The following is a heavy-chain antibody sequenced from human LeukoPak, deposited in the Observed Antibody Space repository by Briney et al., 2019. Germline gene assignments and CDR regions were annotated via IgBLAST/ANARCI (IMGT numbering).Heavy chain of an antibody. CDR2: IYYSGST. CDR3: ARGGGLDY. Sequence: PSETLSLTYTVSGGSVSSSIYYWGWIRQPPGKGLEWIGSIYYSGSTSYNPSLKSRVTISVDTSKNQFSLKLTSVTAADTAVYYCARGGGLDYWGQGTLVTVSS. J-gene: IGHJ4*02. D-gene: IGHD3-10*01. V-gene: IGHV4-39*01. CDR1: GGSVSSSIYY.